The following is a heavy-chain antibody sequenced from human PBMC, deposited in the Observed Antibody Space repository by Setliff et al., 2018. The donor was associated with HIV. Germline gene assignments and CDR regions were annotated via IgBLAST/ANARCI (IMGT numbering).Heavy chain of an antibody. J-gene: IGHJ4*02. V-gene: IGHV3-9*01. CDR2: ISWNSGSI. Sequence: GGSLRLSCAASGFTFDDYAMHWVRQAPGKGLEWVSGISWNSGSIGYADSVKGRFTISRDNAKNSLYLQMNSLRAEDTALYYCAKDFGLGLDYYDSSGYQYWGQGTLVTVSS. CDR3: AKDFGLGLDYYDSSGYQY. D-gene: IGHD3-22*01. CDR1: GFTFDDYA.